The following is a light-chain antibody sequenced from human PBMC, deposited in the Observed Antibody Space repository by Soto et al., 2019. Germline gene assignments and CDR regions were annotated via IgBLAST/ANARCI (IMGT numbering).Light chain of an antibody. CDR3: QTWGSGIWV. CDR2: LNSDGSH. CDR1: SGHSSYA. Sequence: QPVLTQSPSASASLGASVKLTCTLSSGHSSYAIAWHQQQPEKGPRYLMKLNSDGSHSKGDGIHDRFSGSSSGAERYLTISGLQSEDEADYYCQTWGSGIWVFGGGTKLTVL. V-gene: IGLV4-69*01. J-gene: IGLJ3*02.